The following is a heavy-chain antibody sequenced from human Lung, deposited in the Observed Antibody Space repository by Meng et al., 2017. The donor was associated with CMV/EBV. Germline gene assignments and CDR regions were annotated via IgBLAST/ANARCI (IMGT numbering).Heavy chain of an antibody. V-gene: IGHV4-4*07. D-gene: IGHD6-19*01. CDR3: ARAEADTGNFDY. CDR1: GGSISSYH. J-gene: IGHJ4*02. CDR2: IYTSGTT. Sequence: QGQLQESGPGLVKPSWTLSLTCTFSGGSISSYHWSWIRQSAGKGLEWIGRIYTSGTTIYNPSLKSRLTLSLDTSKNQFSLKLNSVTAADTAVYYCARAEADTGNFDYWGQGTLVTVSS.